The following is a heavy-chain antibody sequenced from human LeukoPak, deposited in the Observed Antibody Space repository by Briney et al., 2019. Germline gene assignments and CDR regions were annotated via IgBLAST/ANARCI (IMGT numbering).Heavy chain of an antibody. J-gene: IGHJ4*02. Sequence: SQTLSLTCTVAVGSISSGGYYWSWIRQPPGKGLEWIAYISTAGTTFYNPSLKSRVTISLDRSKNQFSLNLTSITAADTAVYYCAGQNVPTPHDYWGQGTQVTVSS. CDR3: AGQNVPTPHDY. CDR1: VGSISSGGYY. D-gene: IGHD2-2*01. V-gene: IGHV4-30-2*01. CDR2: ISTAGTT.